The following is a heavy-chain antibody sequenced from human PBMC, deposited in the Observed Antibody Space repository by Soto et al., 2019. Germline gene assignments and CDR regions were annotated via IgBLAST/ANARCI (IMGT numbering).Heavy chain of an antibody. V-gene: IGHV4-31*03. J-gene: IGHJ4*02. CDR3: ARGDSSGYTYDY. CDR2: IYYSGST. Sequence: PSETLSLTCTVSGGSISRGGYYWSWIRQHPGKGLEWIGYIYYSGSTYYNPSLKSRVTISVDTSKNQFSVKLSSVTPEDTAVYYCARGDSSGYTYDYWGQGTLVTAPQ. D-gene: IGHD6-19*01. CDR1: GGSISRGGYY.